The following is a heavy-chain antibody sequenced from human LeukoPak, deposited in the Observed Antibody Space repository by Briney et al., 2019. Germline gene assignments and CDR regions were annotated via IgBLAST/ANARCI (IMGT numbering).Heavy chain of an antibody. CDR1: GFTLSTYG. CDR2: LSSGGINK. J-gene: IGHJ4*02. CDR3: ARDHAGSGRAFDY. D-gene: IGHD2-15*01. V-gene: IGHV3-30*03. Sequence: GGSLRLSCAASGFTLSTYGIHWVRQAPGKGLEWVGLLSSGGINKHYADSVKGRFIISRDNSMNTLYLQMNSLGVEDTAVYYCARDHAGSGRAFDYWGQGTLVTVSS.